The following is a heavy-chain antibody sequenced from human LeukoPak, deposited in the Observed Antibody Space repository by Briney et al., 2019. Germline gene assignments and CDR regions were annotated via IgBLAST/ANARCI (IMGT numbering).Heavy chain of an antibody. D-gene: IGHD2-8*01. CDR1: GGSISRGGYG. V-gene: IGHV4-61*02. J-gene: IGHJ3*02. Sequence: SQTRSLTCPVAGGSISRGGYGWSWLRQPAGKGLEGIGRFYASGSTNYNPSLQSRVTISVDTSKNQFSLKLSSVTAADTAVYYCASVMVYAAYDAFDIWGQGTMVTVSS. CDR3: ASVMVYAAYDAFDI. CDR2: FYASGST.